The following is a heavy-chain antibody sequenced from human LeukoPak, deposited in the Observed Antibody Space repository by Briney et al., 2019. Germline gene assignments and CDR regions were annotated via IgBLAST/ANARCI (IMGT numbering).Heavy chain of an antibody. CDR3: ASIGNYYGMDV. D-gene: IGHD3-16*02. Sequence: SETLSLTCAAYGGSFSGYYWSWIRQPPGKGLEWIGEINHSGSTNYNPSLKSRVTISVDTSKNQFSLKLSSVTAADTAVYYCASIGNYYGMDVWGQGTTVTVSS. CDR2: INHSGST. CDR1: GGSFSGYY. V-gene: IGHV4-34*01. J-gene: IGHJ6*02.